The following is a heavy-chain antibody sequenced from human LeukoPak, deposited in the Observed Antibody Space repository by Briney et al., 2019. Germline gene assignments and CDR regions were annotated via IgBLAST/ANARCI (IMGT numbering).Heavy chain of an antibody. CDR2: INHSGST. CDR1: GGSISSGGYY. V-gene: IGHV4-31*03. J-gene: IGHJ6*02. D-gene: IGHD2-2*01. CDR3: ARGSKAAALYYYYYGMDV. Sequence: SQTLSLTCTVSGGSISSGGYYWSWIRQHPGKGLEWIGEINHSGSTNYNPSLKSRVTISVDTSKNQFSLKLSSVTAADTAVYYCARGSKAAALYYYYYGMDVWGQGTTVTVSS.